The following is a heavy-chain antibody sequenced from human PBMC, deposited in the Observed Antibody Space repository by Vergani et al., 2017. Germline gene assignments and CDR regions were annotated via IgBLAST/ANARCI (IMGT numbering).Heavy chain of an antibody. D-gene: IGHD4-23*01. CDR1: GLTFSSYS. CDR2: ISSSSSYI. Sequence: EVQLVESGGGLVKPGGSLRLSCAASGLTFSSYSMNWVRQAPGKGLEWVSSISSSSSYIYYADSVKGRFTISRDNAKNSLYLQMNSLRAEDTAVYYCARDGLPTVVTNDAFDIWGQGTMVTVSS. CDR3: ARDGLPTVVTNDAFDI. J-gene: IGHJ3*02. V-gene: IGHV3-21*01.